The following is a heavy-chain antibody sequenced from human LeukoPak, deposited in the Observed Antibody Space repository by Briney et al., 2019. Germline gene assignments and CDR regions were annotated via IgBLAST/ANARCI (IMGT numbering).Heavy chain of an antibody. CDR1: GGSFSGYY. D-gene: IGHD3-10*01. CDR2: INHSGST. V-gene: IGHV4-34*01. Sequence: SETLSLTCAVYGGSFSGYYWSWIRQPPGKGLEWSGEINHSGSTNYNPSLKSRVTISVDTSKNQFSLKLSSVTAADTAVYYCARGPYYYGSGSYYRWFDPWGQGTLVTVSS. J-gene: IGHJ5*02. CDR3: ARGPYYYGSGSYYRWFDP.